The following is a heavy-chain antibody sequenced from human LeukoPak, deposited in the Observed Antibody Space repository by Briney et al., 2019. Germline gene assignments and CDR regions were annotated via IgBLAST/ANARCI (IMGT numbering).Heavy chain of an antibody. D-gene: IGHD4-23*01. J-gene: IGHJ3*02. Sequence: GGSLRLSCAASGFTFSSYAMSWVRQAPGQGLEWVSAISGSGVSTYYADSVKGRFTISRDNSKNTLYLQMNSLRAEDTAVYYCAKDHTTVVAKTFDMWGQGTMVTVSS. V-gene: IGHV3-23*01. CDR1: GFTFSSYA. CDR3: AKDHTTVVAKTFDM. CDR2: ISGSGVST.